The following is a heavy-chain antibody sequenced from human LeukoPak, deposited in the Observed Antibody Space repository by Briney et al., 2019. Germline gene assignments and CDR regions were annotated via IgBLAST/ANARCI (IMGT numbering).Heavy chain of an antibody. D-gene: IGHD4-23*01. CDR3: ARSSRELRGYAPWELMPPFDY. Sequence: GGSLRLSCAASGFSFSGYWMSWARQAPGKGLEWVANIKQDGSVTQYVDSVKGRFTISRDNAKNSLYLQMNSLRAEDTAVYYCARSSRELRGYAPWELMPPFDYWGQGTLVTVSS. CDR2: IKQDGSVT. CDR1: GFSFSGYW. V-gene: IGHV3-7*01. J-gene: IGHJ4*02.